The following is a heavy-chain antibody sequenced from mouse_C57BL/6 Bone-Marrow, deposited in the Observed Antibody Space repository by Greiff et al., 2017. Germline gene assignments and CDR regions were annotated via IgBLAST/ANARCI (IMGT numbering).Heavy chain of an antibody. Sequence: VQLQQSGAELVRPGTSVKMSCKASGYTFTNYWIGWAKQRPGHGLEWIGDIYPGGGYTNHNEKLKGKATLPADKSSSTAYMQFSSLTSEDSAIYSCARLGTGTYAIDYWGQGTSVTVSS. CDR1: GYTFTNYW. J-gene: IGHJ4*01. CDR3: ARLGTGTYAIDY. D-gene: IGHD4-1*01. V-gene: IGHV1-63*01. CDR2: IYPGGGYT.